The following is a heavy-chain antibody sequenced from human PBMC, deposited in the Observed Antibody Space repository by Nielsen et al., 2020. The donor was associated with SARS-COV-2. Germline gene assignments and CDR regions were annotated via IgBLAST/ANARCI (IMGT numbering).Heavy chain of an antibody. Sequence: GESLKISCAASGFTFSSYAMNWVRQAPGKGLEWVSGITSSGANTYYADSVKGRFTISRDNSKNTLYLQMNSLRAEDTAVYYCARDLSGDYWGQGTLVTVSS. V-gene: IGHV3-23*01. J-gene: IGHJ4*02. CDR3: ARDLSGDY. CDR2: ITSSGANT. CDR1: GFTFSSYA.